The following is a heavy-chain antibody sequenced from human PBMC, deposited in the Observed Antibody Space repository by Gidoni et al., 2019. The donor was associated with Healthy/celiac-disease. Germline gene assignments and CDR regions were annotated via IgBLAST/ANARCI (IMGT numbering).Heavy chain of an antibody. CDR1: SDSVSSNIAT. CDR2: TYYSSKWYN. V-gene: IGHV6-1*01. J-gene: IGHJ3*02. CDR3: PSGRFTILLPALGAFDI. Sequence: QVQRQQSAPGLLKPSQTLSLTCAISSDSVSSNIATWNWIRQAPSRGLEWMGSTYYSSKWYNDHALSVKSRITIDPATSQNHLSLQLISVTPEDTDVYYCPSGRFTILLPALGAFDIWGQGTMVTVSS. D-gene: IGHD3-10*01.